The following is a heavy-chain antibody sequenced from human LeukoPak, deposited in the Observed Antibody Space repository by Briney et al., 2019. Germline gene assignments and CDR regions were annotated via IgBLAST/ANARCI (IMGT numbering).Heavy chain of an antibody. CDR1: GGTFSSYA. V-gene: IGHV1-69*06. D-gene: IGHD3-9*01. Sequence: EASVKVSCKASGGTFSSYAISWVRLAPGQGLEWMGGIIPIFGTANYAQKFQGRVTITADKSTSTAYMELSSLRSEDTAVYYCARDRGYDILTGYGWFDPWGQGTLVTVSS. CDR3: ARDRGYDILTGYGWFDP. CDR2: IIPIFGTA. J-gene: IGHJ5*02.